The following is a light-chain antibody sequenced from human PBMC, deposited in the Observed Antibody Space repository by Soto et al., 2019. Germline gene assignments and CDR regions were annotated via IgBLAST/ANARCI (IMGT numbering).Light chain of an antibody. CDR2: DAS. J-gene: IGKJ1*01. CDR1: QSVNSN. V-gene: IGKV3-15*01. CDR3: QQSNTWPKT. Sequence: EIVMTQSPATLSVSPGETATLSCRASQSVNSNLAWYQQKPGQAPRLLISDASTRAAGLPARFSGSVSGTEFTLTISSLQSEDFAVYFCQQSNTWPKTFGQGTKVEIK.